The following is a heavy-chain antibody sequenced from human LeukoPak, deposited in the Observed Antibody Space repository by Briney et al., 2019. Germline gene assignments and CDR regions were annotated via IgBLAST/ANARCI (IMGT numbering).Heavy chain of an antibody. J-gene: IGHJ6*04. CDR2: AGSSGST. D-gene: IGHD2-15*01. V-gene: IGHV3-23*01. Sequence: SGGSLRLSCAASGFTFSKYSMSWVRQAPGKGLEWVSAAGSSGSTYYADSVKGRFTISRDNSENMLYLQMNSLRVEDTAVCYCAKRGGYCSGGSCYGGMDVWGKGTTVTVSS. CDR3: AKRGGYCSGGSCYGGMDV. CDR1: GFTFSKYS.